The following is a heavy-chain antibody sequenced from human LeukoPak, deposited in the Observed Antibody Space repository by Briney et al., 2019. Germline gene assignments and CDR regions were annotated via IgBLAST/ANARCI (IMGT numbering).Heavy chain of an antibody. CDR2: ISSSSSYI. V-gene: IGHV3-21*01. Sequence: GGSLRLSCAASRFTFSSYAMTWVRQAPGKGLEWVSSISSSSSYIYYADSVKGRFTTSRDNAKNSLYLQMNSLRAEDTAVYYCARFLTGYYYYYYGMDVWGQGTTVTVSS. CDR3: ARFLTGYYYYYYGMDV. CDR1: RFTFSSYA. D-gene: IGHD3-9*01. J-gene: IGHJ6*02.